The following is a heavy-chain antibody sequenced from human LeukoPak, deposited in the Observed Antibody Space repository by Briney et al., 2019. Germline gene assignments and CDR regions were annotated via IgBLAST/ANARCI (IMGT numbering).Heavy chain of an antibody. CDR2: INHSGST. V-gene: IGHV4-34*01. D-gene: IGHD3-10*01. J-gene: IGHJ2*01. Sequence: PSETLSLTCAVYGGSFSGYYWSWIRQPPGKRLEWIGEINHSGSTTYTPSLKSRVTISINTSKNQFSLKLSSVTAADTAVFYCARRVWFGESSHWSFDLWGRGTLVTVSS. CDR3: ARRVWFGESSHWSFDL. CDR1: GGSFSGYY.